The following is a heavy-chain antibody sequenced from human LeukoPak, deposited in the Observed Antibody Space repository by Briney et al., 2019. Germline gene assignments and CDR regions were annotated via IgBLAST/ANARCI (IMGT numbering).Heavy chain of an antibody. J-gene: IGHJ4*02. CDR1: GYTFISYA. CDR3: VRGSDYYDSSGATY. CDR2: INTNTGNP. D-gene: IGHD3-22*01. Sequence: ASVKVSCKASGYTFISYAMNWVRQAPGQGLEWMGWINTNTGNPTYAQGFTGRFVFSLDTSVSTAYLQISSLKAEDTAVCYCVRGSDYYDSSGATYWGQGTLVTVSS. V-gene: IGHV7-4-1*02.